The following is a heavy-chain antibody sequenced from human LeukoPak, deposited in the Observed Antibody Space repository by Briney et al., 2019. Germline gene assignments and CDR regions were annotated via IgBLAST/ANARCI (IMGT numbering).Heavy chain of an antibody. J-gene: IGHJ4*02. CDR2: IIPIFGTA. Sequence: ASVKVSCKASGGTFSSYAISWVRQAPGQGLEWMGRIIPIFGTANYAQKFQGRVTITTDESTSTAYMELSSLRSEDTAVYYCARGKSYYDRSGPKNLDYWGQGTLVTVSS. CDR1: GGTFSSYA. CDR3: ARGKSYYDRSGPKNLDY. V-gene: IGHV1-69*05. D-gene: IGHD3-22*01.